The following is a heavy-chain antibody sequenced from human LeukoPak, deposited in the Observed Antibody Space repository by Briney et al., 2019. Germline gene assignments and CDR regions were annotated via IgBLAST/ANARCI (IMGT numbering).Heavy chain of an antibody. CDR1: GFTFSSYS. CDR2: ISSSSSYI. CDR3: ARAGDYGDYIDY. D-gene: IGHD4-17*01. J-gene: IGHJ4*02. V-gene: IGHV3-21*01. Sequence: GGSPRLSCAASGFTFSSYSMNWVRQAPGKGLEWVSSISSSSSYIYYADSVKGRFTISRDNAKNSLYLQMNSLRAEDTAVYYCARAGDYGDYIDYWGQGTLVTVSS.